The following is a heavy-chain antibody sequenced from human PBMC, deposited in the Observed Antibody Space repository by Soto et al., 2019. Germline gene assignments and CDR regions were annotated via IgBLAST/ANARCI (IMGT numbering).Heavy chain of an antibody. CDR2: INPNSGGT. CDR3: ARGVRRITMVRGVYNWFDP. Sequence: AASVKVSCKASGYTFTGYYMHWVRQAPGQGLEWMGWINPNSGGTNYAQKFQGWVTMTRDTSISTAYMELSRLRSDDTAVYYCARGVRRITMVRGVYNWFDPWGQGTLVTVSS. CDR1: GYTFTGYY. J-gene: IGHJ5*02. D-gene: IGHD3-10*01. V-gene: IGHV1-2*04.